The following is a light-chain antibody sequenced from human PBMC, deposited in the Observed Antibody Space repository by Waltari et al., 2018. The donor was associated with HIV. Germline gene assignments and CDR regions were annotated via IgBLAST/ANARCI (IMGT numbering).Light chain of an antibody. V-gene: IGKV3-15*01. Sequence: EIVMTQSPPPLSVSPGQRVTLSCRASQSISAKVAWYQQRPGQAPRLLIYEVGTRPTGIPARFSGSGSGTEFTLTISSLQSEDFATYFCQQYDSGPRGITFGQGTMLEIK. J-gene: IGKJ2*01. CDR1: QSISAK. CDR3: QQYDSGPRGIT. CDR2: EVG.